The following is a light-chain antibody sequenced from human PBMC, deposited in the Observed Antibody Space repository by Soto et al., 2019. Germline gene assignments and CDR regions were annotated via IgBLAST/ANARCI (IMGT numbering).Light chain of an antibody. Sequence: QSALTQPGSVYGSPGQSITISCTGTSSDVGGYNYVSWYQQHPGKAPKLMIYDVSNRPSGVSNRFSGSKSGNTASLTISGLQAEDEADYYCSSYTSSSTLVFGTG. CDR3: SSYTSSSTLV. CDR2: DVS. J-gene: IGLJ1*01. CDR1: SSDVGGYNY. V-gene: IGLV2-14*01.